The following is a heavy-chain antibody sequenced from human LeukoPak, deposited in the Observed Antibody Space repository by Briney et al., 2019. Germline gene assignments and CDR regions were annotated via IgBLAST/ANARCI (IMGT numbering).Heavy chain of an antibody. CDR3: AELGITMIGGV. J-gene: IGHJ6*04. CDR2: ISSSGSSI. CDR1: GFTFSSYE. Sequence: GSLRLSCAASGFTFSSYEMNWVRQAPGKGLEWVSYISSSGSSIYYADSVKGRFTISRDNAKNSLYLQMNSLRAEDTAVYYCAELGITMIGGVWGKGTTVTISS. D-gene: IGHD3-10*02. V-gene: IGHV3-48*03.